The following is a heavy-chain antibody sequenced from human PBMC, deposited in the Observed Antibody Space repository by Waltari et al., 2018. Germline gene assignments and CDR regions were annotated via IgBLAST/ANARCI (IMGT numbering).Heavy chain of an antibody. Sequence: QVQLQESGPGLVKPSETLSLTCAVSGYSISSGYYWGWIRQPPGKGLEWIGSIYHSGRTYYNPALKSRVTIPGDTSKNQFSLKLSSVTAADTAVYYCARDLASYGKGKEVYFDYWGQGTLVTVSS. V-gene: IGHV4-38-2*02. CDR2: IYHSGRT. J-gene: IGHJ4*02. CDR1: GYSISSGYY. D-gene: IGHD3-10*01. CDR3: ARDLASYGKGKEVYFDY.